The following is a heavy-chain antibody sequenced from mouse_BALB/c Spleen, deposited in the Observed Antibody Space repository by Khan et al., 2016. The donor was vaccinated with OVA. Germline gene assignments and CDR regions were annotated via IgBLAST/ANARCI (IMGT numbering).Heavy chain of an antibody. CDR2: IWGGGST. D-gene: IGHD3-3*01. CDR1: GFSLSDYG. J-gene: IGHJ4*01. Sequence: QVQLKQSGPGLVAPSQSLSITCTVSGFSLSDYGVSWIRQPPGKGLEWLGVIWGGGSTYYNSALKSSLSISKDNSKSQVFLKMNSLQTDATALYYCAKGLWAYYFALDYWGQGTSVTVSS. V-gene: IGHV2-6-5*01. CDR3: AKGLWAYYFALDY.